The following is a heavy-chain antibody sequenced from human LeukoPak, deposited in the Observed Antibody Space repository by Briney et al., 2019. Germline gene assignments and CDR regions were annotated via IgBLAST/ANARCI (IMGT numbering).Heavy chain of an antibody. CDR3: AKEGRVVAATQSSPDY. CDR1: GFTFSSYG. CDR2: ISYDGSNK. D-gene: IGHD2-15*01. Sequence: GRSLRLSCAASGFTFSSYGMHWVRQALGKGLEWVAVISYDGSNKYYADSVKGRFTISRDNSKNTLYLQMNSLRAEDTAVYYCAKEGRVVAATQSSPDYWGQGTLVTVSS. V-gene: IGHV3-30*18. J-gene: IGHJ4*02.